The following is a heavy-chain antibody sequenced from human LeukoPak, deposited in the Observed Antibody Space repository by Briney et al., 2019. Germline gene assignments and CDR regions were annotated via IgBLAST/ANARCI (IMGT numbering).Heavy chain of an antibody. Sequence: PSEALSLTCTVSGGSISSYYWSWIRQPPGKGLEWIGYIYYSGSTNYNPSLKSRVTISVDTSKNQFSLKLSSVTAADTAVYYCARVGDFWSYGNLYYFDYWGQGTLVTVSS. CDR1: GGSISSYY. V-gene: IGHV4-59*01. D-gene: IGHD3-3*01. CDR2: IYYSGST. J-gene: IGHJ4*02. CDR3: ARVGDFWSYGNLYYFDY.